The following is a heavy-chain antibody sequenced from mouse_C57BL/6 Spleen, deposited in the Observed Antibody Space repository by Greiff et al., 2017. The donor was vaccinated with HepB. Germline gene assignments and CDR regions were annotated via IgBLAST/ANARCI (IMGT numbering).Heavy chain of an antibody. CDR1: GFSLTSYG. D-gene: IGHD2-1*01. CDR2: IWSGGST. Sequence: QVQLKESGPGLVQPSQSLSITCTVSGFSLTSYGVHWVRQSPGKGLEWLGVIWSGGSTDYNAAFISRLSISKDNSKSQVFFKMNSLQADDTAIYYCARNSDGNYAFDYWGQGTTLTVSS. CDR3: ARNSDGNYAFDY. V-gene: IGHV2-2*01. J-gene: IGHJ2*01.